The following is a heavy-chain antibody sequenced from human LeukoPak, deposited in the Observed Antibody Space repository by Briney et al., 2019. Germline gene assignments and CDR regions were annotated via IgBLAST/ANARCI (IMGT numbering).Heavy chain of an antibody. CDR2: ICGSGRRP. D-gene: IGHD4-17*01. Sequence: PGGPLRLSCGASGFTFSRQPMSWAPQAPGKGLEWVSAICGSGRRPHYADSVKGRLTISRDKSNNTLSLQMNSMRAEDTAVYYCAKSRHGDYDGMVLYYFDYWGQGTLVTVSS. J-gene: IGHJ4*02. V-gene: IGHV3-23*01. CDR3: AKSRHGDYDGMVLYYFDY. CDR1: GFTFSRQP.